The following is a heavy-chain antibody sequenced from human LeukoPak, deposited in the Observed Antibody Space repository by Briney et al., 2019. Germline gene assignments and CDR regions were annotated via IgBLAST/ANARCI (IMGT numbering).Heavy chain of an antibody. D-gene: IGHD2-2*01. CDR2: MKQDGSEK. V-gene: IGHV3-7*03. CDR3: ARDLVVPAAMGGFDY. Sequence: PGGSLRLSCAASGFTFSNYAMHWVRQAPGKGLEWVANMKQDGSEKYYVDSVKGRFTISRDNAKNSLYLQMNSLRAEDTAVYYCARDLVVPAAMGGFDYWGQGTLVTVSS. J-gene: IGHJ4*02. CDR1: GFTFSNYA.